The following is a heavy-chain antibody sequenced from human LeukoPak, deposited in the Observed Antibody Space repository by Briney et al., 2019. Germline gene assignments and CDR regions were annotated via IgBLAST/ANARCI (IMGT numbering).Heavy chain of an antibody. D-gene: IGHD6-6*01. J-gene: IGHJ4*02. V-gene: IGHV3-23*01. CDR3: ARVNIAARGRIFDY. Sequence: RPGGSLRLSCAASGFTFSSYAMSWVRQAPGKGLEWVSAISGSGGSTYYADSVKGRFTISRDNSKNTLYLQMNSLRAEDTAVYYCARVNIAARGRIFDYWGQGTLVTVSS. CDR1: GFTFSSYA. CDR2: ISGSGGST.